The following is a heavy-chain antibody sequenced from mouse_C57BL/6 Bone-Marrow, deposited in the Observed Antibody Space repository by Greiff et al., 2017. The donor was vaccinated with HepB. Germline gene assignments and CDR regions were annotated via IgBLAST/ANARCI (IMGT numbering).Heavy chain of an antibody. CDR1: GFSLTSYG. D-gene: IGHD2-1*01. CDR2: IWRGGST. J-gene: IGHJ1*03. CDR3: ARDLWYLWYFDV. V-gene: IGHV2-2*01. Sequence: VQLQQSGPGLVQPSQSLSITCTVSGFSLTSYGVHWVRQSPGKGLEWLGVIWRGGSTDDNADFISRLSLSKDNSKSQVCLKMNSLQADDTAIYYCARDLWYLWYFDVWGTGTTVTVSS.